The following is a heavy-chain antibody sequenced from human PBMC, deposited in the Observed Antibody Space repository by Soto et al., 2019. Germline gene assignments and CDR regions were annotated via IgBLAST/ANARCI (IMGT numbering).Heavy chain of an antibody. Sequence: QVQLVQSGAEVKKPGASVTVSCKASGYTLTSYNINWVRQATGQGLEYLGWMTPNSGNTGYAQKFQGRVTMTRNTAISTAYMELSILRFEDTAVYYCTRGEYWGQGTLVTVYS. CDR2: MTPNSGNT. V-gene: IGHV1-8*01. J-gene: IGHJ4*02. CDR3: TRGEY. CDR1: GYTLTSYN.